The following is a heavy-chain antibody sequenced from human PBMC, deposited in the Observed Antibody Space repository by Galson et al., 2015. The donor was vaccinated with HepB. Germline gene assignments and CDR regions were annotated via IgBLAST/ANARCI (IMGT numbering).Heavy chain of an antibody. CDR3: ARLYCSGGSCYSESLYYFDY. V-gene: IGHV6-1*01. D-gene: IGHD2-15*01. CDR1: GDSVSSNSAA. J-gene: IGHJ4*02. CDR2: TYYRSKWYN. Sequence: CAISGDSVSSNSAAWNWIRQSPSRGLEWLGRTYYRSKWYNDYAVSVKSRITINPDTSKNQFSLQLNSVTPEDTAVYYCARLYCSGGSCYSESLYYFDYWGQGTLVTVSS.